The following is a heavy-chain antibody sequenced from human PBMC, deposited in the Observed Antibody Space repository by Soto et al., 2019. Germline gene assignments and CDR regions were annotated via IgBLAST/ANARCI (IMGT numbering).Heavy chain of an antibody. CDR3: ASSPDPYYYGMDV. J-gene: IGHJ6*02. Sequence: ASVKVSCKASGYTFTGYYMHWVRQAPGQGLEWMGWINPNSGGTNYAQKFQGRVTMTRDTSISAAYMELSRLRSDDTAVYYCASSPDPYYYGMDVWGQGTTVTVSS. CDR2: INPNSGGT. CDR1: GYTFTGYY. V-gene: IGHV1-2*02.